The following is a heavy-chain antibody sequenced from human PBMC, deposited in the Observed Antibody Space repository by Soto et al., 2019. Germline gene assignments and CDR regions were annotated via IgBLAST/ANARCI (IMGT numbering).Heavy chain of an antibody. CDR1: GYTFSSYF. CDR2: ISAYNGNT. Sequence: QVQLVQSGAEVKKPGASVKVSCKASGYTFSSYFISWVRQAPGQGLEWMGWISAYNGNTNYAQNLQGRVTMTTDTSTSTAYLELRSLRSDDTALYFCASVLPPVDSWCQGTLVTVSS. V-gene: IGHV1-18*01. CDR3: ASVLPPVDS. J-gene: IGHJ4*02.